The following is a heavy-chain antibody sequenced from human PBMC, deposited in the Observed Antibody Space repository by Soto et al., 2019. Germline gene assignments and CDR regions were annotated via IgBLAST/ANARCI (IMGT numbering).Heavy chain of an antibody. Sequence: GPLTLWCIGAGLTFGDYGVGWVLQAPGKGLEWVSAISGSGGSTYYADSVKGRFTISRDNSKNTLYLQMNSLRAEDTAVYYCAKGFGLLVFDPWGQGTVVTV. CDR1: GLTFGDYG. CDR3: AKGFGLLVFDP. D-gene: IGHD3-3*02. CDR2: ISGSGGST. J-gene: IGHJ5*02. V-gene: IGHV3-23*01.